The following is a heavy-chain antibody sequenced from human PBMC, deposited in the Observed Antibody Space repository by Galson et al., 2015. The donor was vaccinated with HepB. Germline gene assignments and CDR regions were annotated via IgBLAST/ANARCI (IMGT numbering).Heavy chain of an antibody. V-gene: IGHV3-21*01. CDR2: ISSSSYI. J-gene: IGHJ6*02. Sequence: SLRLSCAASGFTFSSYSMNWVRQAPGKGLEWVSSISSSSYIYYADSVKGRFTISRDNAKNSLYLQMNSLRAEDTAVYYCARDPTGSSSALYYYYGMDVWGQGTTV. CDR3: ARDPTGSSSALYYYYGMDV. CDR1: GFTFSSYS. D-gene: IGHD6-13*01.